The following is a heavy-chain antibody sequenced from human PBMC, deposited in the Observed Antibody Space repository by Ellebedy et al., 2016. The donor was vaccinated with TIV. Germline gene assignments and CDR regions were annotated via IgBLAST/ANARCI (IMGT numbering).Heavy chain of an antibody. V-gene: IGHV3-73*01. CDR1: GITFSGSA. D-gene: IGHD3-22*01. CDR2: IRSKANSYAT. J-gene: IGHJ4*02. CDR3: TRGSCDSSAYYYGY. Sequence: GGSLRLSCAASGITFSGSAMHWVRQASGKGLEWVGRIRSKANSYATAYAASVKGRFTISRDDSKNTAYLQMNSLETEDTAVYYCTRGSCDSSAYYYGYWGQGTLVTVSS.